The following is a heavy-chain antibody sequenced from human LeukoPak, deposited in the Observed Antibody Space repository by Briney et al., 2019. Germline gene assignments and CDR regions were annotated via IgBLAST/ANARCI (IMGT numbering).Heavy chain of an antibody. V-gene: IGHV4-59*01. CDR1: GGSISNYY. CDR2: VFYSGST. D-gene: IGHD2-2*01. J-gene: IGHJ6*03. CDR3: ARAPRDRGYCGATSCFEYMDV. Sequence: SETLSLTCTVSGGSISNYYWSWTRQPPGKGLEWIGYVFYSGSTNYNPSLRSRVTISVDTSKTQFSLKVTSVTAADTAVYYCARAPRDRGYCGATSCFEYMDVWGRGTTVTISS.